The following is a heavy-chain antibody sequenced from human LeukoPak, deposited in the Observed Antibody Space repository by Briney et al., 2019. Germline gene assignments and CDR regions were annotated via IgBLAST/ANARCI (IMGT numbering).Heavy chain of an antibody. CDR2: IYSGGST. V-gene: IGHV3-66*01. J-gene: IGHJ4*02. Sequence: GGSLRLSCAASGFTVSSNYMSWVRQAPGKGLEWVSVIYSGGSTYYADSVKGRFTISRDNSKNTLYLQMNSLRAEDTAVYYCATSRSNEGLFDYWGQGTLVTVSS. CDR3: ATSRSNEGLFDY. CDR1: GFTVSSNY. D-gene: IGHD1-1*01.